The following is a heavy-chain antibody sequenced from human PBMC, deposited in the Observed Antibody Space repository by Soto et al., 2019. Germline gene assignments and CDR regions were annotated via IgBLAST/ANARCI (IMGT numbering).Heavy chain of an antibody. CDR2: IWYDGSNK. J-gene: IGHJ6*02. D-gene: IGHD3-10*01. V-gene: IGHV3-33*01. Sequence: PGGSLRLSCAASGFTFSSYGMHWVRQAPGKGLEWVAVIWYDGSNKYYADSVKGRFTISRDNSKNTLYLQMNSLRAEDTAVYYCARDERYYYGSGSYYRSPNYYYYYGMDVWGQGTTVTVSS. CDR1: GFTFSSYG. CDR3: ARDERYYYGSGSYYRSPNYYYYYGMDV.